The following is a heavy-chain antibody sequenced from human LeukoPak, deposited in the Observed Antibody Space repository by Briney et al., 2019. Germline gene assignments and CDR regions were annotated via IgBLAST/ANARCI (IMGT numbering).Heavy chain of an antibody. Sequence: ASVTVSCKASGYTFTSYGISWVRQAPGQGLEWMGWISAYNGNTNYAQKLQGRVTMTTDTSTSTAYMELRSLRSDDTAVYYCARGEIVVVPAASYYYYYGMDVWGQGTTVTVSS. CDR3: ARGEIVVVPAASYYYYYGMDV. J-gene: IGHJ6*02. CDR1: GYTFTSYG. V-gene: IGHV1-18*01. CDR2: ISAYNGNT. D-gene: IGHD2-2*01.